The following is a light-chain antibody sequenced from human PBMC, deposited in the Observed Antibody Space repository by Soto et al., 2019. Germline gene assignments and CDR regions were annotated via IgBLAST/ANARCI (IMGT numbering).Light chain of an antibody. CDR3: QQYGSSGT. CDR2: DAS. J-gene: IGKJ1*01. Sequence: TVLTQSPATLSLSPGERATLSCRASQTVTTYLAWYQQQPGQAPRLLIYDASNRATGIPARFSGSGSGTYFTLTISRLEPEGFAVYYCQQYGSSGTFGQGTKVDIK. V-gene: IGKV3-11*01. CDR1: QTVTTY.